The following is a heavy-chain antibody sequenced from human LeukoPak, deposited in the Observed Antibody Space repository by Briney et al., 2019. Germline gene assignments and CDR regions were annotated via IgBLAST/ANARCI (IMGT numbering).Heavy chain of an antibody. D-gene: IGHD4-23*01. CDR3: AREWASGGNSLDY. Sequence: SETLSLTCSVSDDSITSTLFYWVRIRQAPGKGLESIGTINYSGATYYNPSLRSRVSMSMDASKRQFSLKLTSVTVADMAVYFCAREWASGGNSLDYWGRGTLVSVSS. CDR2: INYSGAT. CDR1: DDSITSTLFY. J-gene: IGHJ4*02. V-gene: IGHV4-39*07.